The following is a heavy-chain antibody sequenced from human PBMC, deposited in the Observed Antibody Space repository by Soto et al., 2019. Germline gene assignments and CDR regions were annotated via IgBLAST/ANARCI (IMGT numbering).Heavy chain of an antibody. D-gene: IGHD6-19*01. CDR3: ARLYYLRPYSSGWYWIDP. Sequence: SETLSLTCTVSGGSISSSSYYWGWIRQPPGKGLEWIGSIYYSGSTYYNPSLKSRVTISVDTSKNQFSLKLSSVTAADTAVYYCARLYYLRPYSSGWYWIDPWGQGTLVTVSS. CDR1: GGSISSSSYY. J-gene: IGHJ5*02. V-gene: IGHV4-39*01. CDR2: IYYSGST.